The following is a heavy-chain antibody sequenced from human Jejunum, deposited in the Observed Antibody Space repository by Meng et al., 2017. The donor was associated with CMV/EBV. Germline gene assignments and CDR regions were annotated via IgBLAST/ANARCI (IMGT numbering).Heavy chain of an antibody. CDR3: AGGSRAAWELLAN. CDR1: GGSFDNYP. V-gene: IGHV4-34*01. CDR2: ISRSGGT. D-gene: IGHD1-26*01. J-gene: IGHJ4*02. Sequence: CAVFGGSFDNYPWTWIRRPTGKGLEWIGEISRSGGTAYNPSLKNRVSISQDMSKNQFALKVDSVTAADTAVYYCAGGSRAAWELLANWGPGTLVTVSS.